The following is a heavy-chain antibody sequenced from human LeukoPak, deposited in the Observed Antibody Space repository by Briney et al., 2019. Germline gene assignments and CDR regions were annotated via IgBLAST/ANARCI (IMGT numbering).Heavy chain of an antibody. V-gene: IGHV3-7*01. CDR1: GFTFSAYW. Sequence: GGSLRLSCSASGFTFSAYWMSWIRQGPGKGPEWVASINKDGSEQYYVDSVKGRFTISRDNAKNSLSLQVSSLRAEDTAVYYCTRGGATSSWYWFFWGQGTLVTVSS. J-gene: IGHJ4*02. CDR2: INKDGSEQ. CDR3: TRGGATSSWYWFF. D-gene: IGHD6-13*01.